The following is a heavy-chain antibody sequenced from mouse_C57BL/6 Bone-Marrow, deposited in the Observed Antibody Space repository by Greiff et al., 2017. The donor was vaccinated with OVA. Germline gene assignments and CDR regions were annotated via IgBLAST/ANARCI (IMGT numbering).Heavy chain of an antibody. CDR3: ARDGYYGISSLAY. CDR1: GYAFTNYL. J-gene: IGHJ3*01. D-gene: IGHD1-1*01. Sequence: QVQLKESGAELVRPGTSVKVSCKASGYAFTNYLIEWVKQRPGQGLEWIGVINPGSGGTNYNEKFKGKATLTADKSSSTAYMQLSSRTSEDAAVYFCARDGYYGISSLAYWGQGTLVTVSA. V-gene: IGHV1-54*01. CDR2: INPGSGGT.